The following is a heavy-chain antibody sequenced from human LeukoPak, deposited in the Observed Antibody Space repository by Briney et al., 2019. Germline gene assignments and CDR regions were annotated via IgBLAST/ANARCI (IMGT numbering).Heavy chain of an antibody. V-gene: IGHV3-30*02. CDR2: IRYDGSNK. J-gene: IGHJ6*03. Sequence: GGSLRLSCAASGFTFSSYGMHWVRQAPGKGLEWVAFIRYDGSNKYYADSVKGRFTISRDNSKNTLYLQMNSLRAEDTAVYYCAKEGVLLWFGADYYMDVWGKGTTVTISS. CDR3: AKEGVLLWFGADYYMDV. D-gene: IGHD3-10*01. CDR1: GFTFSSYG.